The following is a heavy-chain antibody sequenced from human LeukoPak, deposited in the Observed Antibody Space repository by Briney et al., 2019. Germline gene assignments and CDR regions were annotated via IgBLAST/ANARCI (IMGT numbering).Heavy chain of an antibody. CDR3: ARGWLQSLYYFDY. J-gene: IGHJ4*02. Sequence: SETLSLTCAVYGGSFSGYYWSWIRQPPGKGLEWIGEINHSGSTNYNPSLKSRVTISVDTSKNQFSLKLSSVTAADTAVYYCARGWLQSLYYFDYWGQGTLVTVSS. D-gene: IGHD5-24*01. CDR2: INHSGST. V-gene: IGHV4-34*01. CDR1: GGSFSGYY.